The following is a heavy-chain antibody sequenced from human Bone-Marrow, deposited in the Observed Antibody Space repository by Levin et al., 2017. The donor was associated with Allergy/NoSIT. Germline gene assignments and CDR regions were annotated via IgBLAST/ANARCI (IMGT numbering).Heavy chain of an antibody. CDR2: IIPIFGTA. D-gene: IGHD3-10*01. CDR3: ARAAHGSGSYKPAQYWYFDL. Sequence: KISCKASGGTFSSYAISWVRQAPGQGLEWMGGIIPIFGTANYAQKFQGRVTITADKSTSTAYMELSSLGSEDTAVYYCARAAHGSGSYKPAQYWYFDLWGRGTLVTVSS. CDR1: GGTFSSYA. J-gene: IGHJ2*01. V-gene: IGHV1-69*06.